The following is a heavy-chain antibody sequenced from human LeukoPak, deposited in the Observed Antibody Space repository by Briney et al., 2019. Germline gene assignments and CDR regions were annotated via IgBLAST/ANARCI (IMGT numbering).Heavy chain of an antibody. V-gene: IGHV4-59*01. Sequence: SETLSLTCTVSGGSISSYYWSWIRQPPGKGLEWIGYIYYSGSTNHNPSLKSRVTISVDTSKNQFSLKLSSVTAADTAVYYCARDSRRELLHAFDIXGQGTMVTVSS. CDR2: IYYSGST. CDR1: GGSISSYY. CDR3: ARDSRRELLHAFDI. J-gene: IGHJ3*02. D-gene: IGHD1-26*01.